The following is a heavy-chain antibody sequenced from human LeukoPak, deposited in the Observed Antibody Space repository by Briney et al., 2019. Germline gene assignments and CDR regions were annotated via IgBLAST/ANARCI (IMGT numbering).Heavy chain of an antibody. CDR1: GFTFSSNS. V-gene: IGHV3-48*01. CDR3: AKVPHSWGLFDS. D-gene: IGHD3-16*01. J-gene: IGHJ4*02. CDR2: ISYTSSTI. Sequence: GGSLRLSCAASGFTFSSNSMNWVRQAPGKGLEWVSYISYTSSTIYYADSVQGRFTVSRDNSKNTLYLQMDSLRTEDTAVYYCAKVPHSWGLFDSWGQGTLVTVSS.